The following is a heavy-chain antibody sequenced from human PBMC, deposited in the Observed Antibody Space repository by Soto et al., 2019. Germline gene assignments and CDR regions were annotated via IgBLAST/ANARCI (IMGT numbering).Heavy chain of an antibody. J-gene: IGHJ6*02. D-gene: IGHD2-21*01. CDR2: IYTSGST. V-gene: IGHV4-4*07. Sequence: WGTLSLTFTVSGGSISSYYWSWIRQPAGKGLEWILRIYTSGSTNYNPSLKSPVTMSVDTSKNQFSLKLSSVTAADTAVYYCARDIRIEAEARYYGTVGWGHG. CDR3: ARDIRIEAEARYYGTVG. CDR1: GGSISSYY.